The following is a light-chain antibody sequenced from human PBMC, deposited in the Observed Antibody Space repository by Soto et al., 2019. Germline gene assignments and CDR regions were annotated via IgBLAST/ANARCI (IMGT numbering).Light chain of an antibody. Sequence: DIQMTQSPSTLSASVGDRVTITCRASHSISNWLAWYQQKPGKVPKLLIYGASTLESGVPSRFSGSGFGPEFTLSISSLQPDDFATYYCQLYNGHFGQGTKVEIK. J-gene: IGKJ1*01. CDR1: HSISNW. V-gene: IGKV1-5*01. CDR3: QLYNGH. CDR2: GAS.